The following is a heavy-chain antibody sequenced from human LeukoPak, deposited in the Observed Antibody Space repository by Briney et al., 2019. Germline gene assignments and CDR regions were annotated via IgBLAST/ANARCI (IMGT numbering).Heavy chain of an antibody. CDR2: ISGSGGSA. CDR1: GFTFNKYG. V-gene: IGHV3-23*01. Sequence: PGGSLRLSCAVSGFTFNKYGMDWVRQAPGKGLEWVAGISGSGGSAYYADSVRGRFTISRDNSKNTLYLQMNSLRAEDTAVYYCAKDAIDIYSRSWLWYFDHWGQGTLVTVSS. J-gene: IGHJ4*02. CDR3: AKDAIDIYSRSWLWYFDH. D-gene: IGHD6-13*01.